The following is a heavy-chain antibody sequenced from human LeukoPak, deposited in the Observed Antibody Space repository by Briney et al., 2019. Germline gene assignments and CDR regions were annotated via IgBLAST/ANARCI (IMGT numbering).Heavy chain of an antibody. CDR3: ARDPPAVSINTYA. CDR1: GFTFSSYA. CDR2: ISSNGGST. V-gene: IGHV3-64*01. J-gene: IGHJ4*02. D-gene: IGHD2-8*01. Sequence: GGSLRLSCAASGFTFSSYAMHWVRQAPGKGLEYVSAISSNGGSTYYANSVKGRFTISRDNSKNTLYLQMGSLRPEDMAVYYCARDPPAVSINTYAWGQGTLVTVSS.